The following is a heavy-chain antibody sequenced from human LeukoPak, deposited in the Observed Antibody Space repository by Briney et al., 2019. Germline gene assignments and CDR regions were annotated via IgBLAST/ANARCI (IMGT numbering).Heavy chain of an antibody. Sequence: TGGSLRLSCAASGFTFSNYAMSWVRQAPGKGLEWVSVISGGGDSTFYADSVKGRFTVSRDNSKNTLYLQMSSLRADDTAVYYCAKGPRQQLVTRFDNWGQGTLVTVSS. CDR1: GFTFSNYA. J-gene: IGHJ4*02. V-gene: IGHV3-23*01. CDR3: AKGPRQQLVTRFDN. CDR2: ISGGGDST. D-gene: IGHD6-13*01.